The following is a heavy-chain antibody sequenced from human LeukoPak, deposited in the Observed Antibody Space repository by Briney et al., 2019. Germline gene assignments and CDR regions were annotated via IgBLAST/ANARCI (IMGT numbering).Heavy chain of an antibody. V-gene: IGHV3-23*01. CDR1: GFTFSSYT. J-gene: IGHJ4*02. CDR3: AKLDYGDYSHFDC. D-gene: IGHD4-17*01. Sequence: GGSLSLSCAASGFTFSSYTISWVRQAPPQGMEWVSAISGRGGSTYYDDSVKGRFTISRDNSKNTLYLQRNSLRAEDTAVYYCAKLDYGDYSHFDCWGRGTLVTVSA. CDR2: ISGRGGST.